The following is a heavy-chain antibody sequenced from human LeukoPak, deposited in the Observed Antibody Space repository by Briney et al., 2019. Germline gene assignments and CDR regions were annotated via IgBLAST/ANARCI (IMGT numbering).Heavy chain of an antibody. Sequence: GASVKVSCKASGYTFTSYYMHWVRQAPGQGLEWMGIINPSGGSTSYAQKFQGRVTMTRDTSTSTVYMELSSLRSEDTAVYYCARDRGSGWRGGGAFDIWGQGTMVTVSS. J-gene: IGHJ3*02. D-gene: IGHD6-19*01. CDR2: INPSGGST. CDR3: ARDRGSGWRGGGAFDI. V-gene: IGHV1-46*01. CDR1: GYTFTSYY.